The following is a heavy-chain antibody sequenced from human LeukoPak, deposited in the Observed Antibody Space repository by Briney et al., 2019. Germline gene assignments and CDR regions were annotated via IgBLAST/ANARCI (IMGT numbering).Heavy chain of an antibody. V-gene: IGHV3-33*08. CDR1: GFTFNTYG. J-gene: IGHJ4*02. Sequence: GGSLRLSCAASGFTFNTYGMHRVRQAPGQGLEWVAAIWFDGSVKHYSDAVKGRFTISRDNSKNTLYLQMNSLRAEDTAVYYCARDRRQYYFDYWGQGTLVTVSS. CDR3: ARDRRQYYFDY. CDR2: IWFDGSVK.